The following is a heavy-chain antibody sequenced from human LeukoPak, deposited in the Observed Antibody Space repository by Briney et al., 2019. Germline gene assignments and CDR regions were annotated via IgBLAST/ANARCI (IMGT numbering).Heavy chain of an antibody. Sequence: ASVKVSCKVSGYTLTELSMHWVRQAPGKGLEWMGGFDPEDGETIYAQKFQGRVTMTEDTSTDTAYMELSSLRSEDTAVYYCATAPRGARYSSSWSRGNWFDPWGQGTLVTVSS. D-gene: IGHD6-13*01. CDR1: GYTLTELS. V-gene: IGHV1-24*01. CDR3: ATAPRGARYSSSWSRGNWFDP. CDR2: FDPEDGET. J-gene: IGHJ5*02.